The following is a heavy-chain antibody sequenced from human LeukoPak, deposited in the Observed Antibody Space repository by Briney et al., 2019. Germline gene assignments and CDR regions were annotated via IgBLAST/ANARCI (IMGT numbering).Heavy chain of an antibody. V-gene: IGHV1-18*01. CDR3: ARDSYYDSSGSVDY. CDR1: GYTFTNYG. CDR2: ISGYNGHT. Sequence: ASAKVSCKAAGYTFTNYGISWVRQAPGQGLEWMGWISGYNGHTNYARKFQGRVTMTRDTSTSTVYMELSSLRSEDTAVYFCARDSYYDSSGSVDYWGQGTLVTVSS. J-gene: IGHJ4*02. D-gene: IGHD3-22*01.